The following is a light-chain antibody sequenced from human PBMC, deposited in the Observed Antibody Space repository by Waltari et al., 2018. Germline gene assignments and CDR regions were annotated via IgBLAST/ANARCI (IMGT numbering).Light chain of an antibody. CDR1: PSVSSSY. V-gene: IGKV3-20*01. CDR2: GAS. J-gene: IGKJ1*01. CDR3: QQYGSSPWT. Sequence: EIVLTQSPGTLSLSPGERATLSCRASPSVSSSYLAWYQQKPGQAPRVLIHGASNRATGIPDRCSGSGSGTDFTLTISRLEPEDFAVYYCQQYGSSPWTFGQGTKVEIK.